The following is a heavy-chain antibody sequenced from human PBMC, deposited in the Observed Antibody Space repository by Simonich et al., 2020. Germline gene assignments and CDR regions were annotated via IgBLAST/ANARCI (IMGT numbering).Heavy chain of an antibody. CDR2: ISSSISYI. CDR1: GFTFSSYS. D-gene: IGHD3-10*01. Sequence: GGGLVKPGGSLRLSCAASGFTFSSYSINWVRQAPGKGLEWGSSISSSISYIYYADSVKGRFTISRDNAKNSLYLQMNSLRAEDTAVYYCARDTSYYGSGSYYFDYWGQGTLVTVSS. V-gene: IGHV3-21*01. CDR3: ARDTSYYGSGSYYFDY. J-gene: IGHJ4*02.